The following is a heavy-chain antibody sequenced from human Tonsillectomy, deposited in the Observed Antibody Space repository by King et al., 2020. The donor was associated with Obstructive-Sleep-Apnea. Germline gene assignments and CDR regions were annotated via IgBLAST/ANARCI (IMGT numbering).Heavy chain of an antibody. CDR3: ARARYGDYRPFDY. V-gene: IGHV4-34*01. D-gene: IGHD4-17*01. CDR1: GGSFSGHY. CDR2: INHSGST. Sequence: VQLQQWGAGLLKPSETLSLTCGVYGGSFSGHYWSWIRQPPGKGLEWIGEINHSGSTNYNPSLKSRVTISIDTSKNQFSLKLTSVTAADTAVYYGARARYGDYRPFDYWGQGTLFTVSS. J-gene: IGHJ4*02.